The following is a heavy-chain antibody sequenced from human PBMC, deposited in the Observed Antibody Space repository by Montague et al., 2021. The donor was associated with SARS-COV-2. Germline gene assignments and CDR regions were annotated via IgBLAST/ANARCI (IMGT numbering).Heavy chain of an antibody. CDR3: ARVTLGGWDGRTRQYDGLDS. CDR1: GGSISRYF. CDR2: VHDIESS. J-gene: IGHJ4*02. Sequence: SETLSLTCTVSGGSISRYFWSWIRQTPGKGLEWMGYVHDIESSIYNPSLQSRITILLDTPKNQFSLRLNAVTAADTAVYYCARVTLGGWDGRTRQYDGLDSWGQGILVTVSS. D-gene: IGHD3-16*01. V-gene: IGHV4-59*01.